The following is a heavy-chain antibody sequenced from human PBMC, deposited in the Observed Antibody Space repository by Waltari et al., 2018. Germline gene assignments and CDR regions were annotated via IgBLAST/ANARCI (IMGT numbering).Heavy chain of an antibody. D-gene: IGHD5-18*01. CDR2: INQSGRT. CDR1: GGSFSGYY. J-gene: IGHJ6*02. V-gene: IGHV4-34*01. CDR3: ARGGYSYGYYYYYGMDV. Sequence: QVQLQQWGAGLLKPSETLSLTCAVYGGSFSGYYWSWIRQPPGKGLEWIGEINQSGRTNYNPSLKSRVTISVDTSKNQFSLMLSSVTAADTAVYYCARGGYSYGYYYYYGMDVWGQGTTVTVSS.